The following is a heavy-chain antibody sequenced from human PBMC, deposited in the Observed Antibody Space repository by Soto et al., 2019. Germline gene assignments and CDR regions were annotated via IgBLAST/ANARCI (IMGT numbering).Heavy chain of an antibody. CDR1: GFSFTGYY. Sequence: RASVKVSCKASGFSFTGYYIHWLRQAPGQGLEWMGWINAHSGGTEYAQKFQGRVTLTRDTSIGTAYTTLSSLRSDDTAIYYCAKDLTRQLAYWLDPWGQGTQVTVSS. V-gene: IGHV1-2*02. CDR3: AKDLTRQLAYWLDP. J-gene: IGHJ5*02. D-gene: IGHD6-6*01. CDR2: INAHSGGT.